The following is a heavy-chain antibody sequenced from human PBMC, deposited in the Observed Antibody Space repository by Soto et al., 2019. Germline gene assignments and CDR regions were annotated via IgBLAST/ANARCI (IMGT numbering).Heavy chain of an antibody. D-gene: IGHD4-17*01. CDR3: PRWPLPVTAPADLFDYSMDV. J-gene: IGHJ6*02. CDR1: GYTFSNYF. V-gene: IGHV1-2*02. CDR2: INLTTVGS. Sequence: QVQLVQSGAEVRKPGASVKVSCKASGYTFSNYFIHWVRQAPGHGRKSLGWINLTTVGSISAQSFRGRVTITGATSMRPAFTELSSLTSDATTIYLCPRWPLPVTAPADLFDYSMDVWGQGTTVTVS.